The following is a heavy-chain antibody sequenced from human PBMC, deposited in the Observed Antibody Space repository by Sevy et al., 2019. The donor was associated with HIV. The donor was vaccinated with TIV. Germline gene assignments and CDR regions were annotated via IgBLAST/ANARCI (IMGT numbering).Heavy chain of an antibody. V-gene: IGHV3-23*01. CDR3: AKGDGTFYGLDV. Sequence: GGSLRLSCAASGFTFSTYTMNWVRQAPGKGLEWVSAISGSGGSTYYADSVKGRFTISRDKSKNTLFLQMNSLRAEDTADYYCAKGDGTFYGLDVWGQGTTVTVSS. CDR2: ISGSGGST. J-gene: IGHJ6*02. CDR1: GFTFSTYT.